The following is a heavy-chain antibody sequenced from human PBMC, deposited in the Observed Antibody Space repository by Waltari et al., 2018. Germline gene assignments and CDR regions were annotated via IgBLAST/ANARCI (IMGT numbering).Heavy chain of an antibody. CDR1: GFTFRSYA. CDR3: ARDSIRTFDY. V-gene: IGHV3-30-3*01. CDR2: ISYDGSNK. Sequence: QVQLVESGGGVVQPGRSLRLSCAASGFTFRSYAMHWVRQAPGKGLEWVAVISYDGSNKYYADSVKGRFTISRDNSKNTLYLQMNSLRAEDTAVYYCARDSIRTFDYWGQGTLVTVSS. J-gene: IGHJ4*02.